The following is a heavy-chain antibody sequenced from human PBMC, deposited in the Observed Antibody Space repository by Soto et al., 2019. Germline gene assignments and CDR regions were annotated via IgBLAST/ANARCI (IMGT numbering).Heavy chain of an antibody. J-gene: IGHJ3*01. D-gene: IGHD3-22*01. Sequence: PSETLSLTCTVAGGTISSYYWSWIRQPPGKGLEWIGYIYYSGSTNYNPSLKSRVTISVDTSKNQFSLKLSSVTAADTAVYYCASGPYYYDSSGYYPPMTLWGQGTMVTVSS. V-gene: IGHV4-59*01. CDR1: GGTISSYY. CDR2: IYYSGST. CDR3: ASGPYYYDSSGYYPPMTL.